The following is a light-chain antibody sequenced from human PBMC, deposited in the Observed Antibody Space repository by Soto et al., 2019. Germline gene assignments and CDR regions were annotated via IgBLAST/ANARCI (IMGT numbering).Light chain of an antibody. V-gene: IGKV1-12*01. J-gene: IGKJ5*01. CDR2: DAS. CDR3: KQYYSWRPFT. Sequence: DIQMTQSPSSVSASVGDRITITCRASQDIGGRLAWYQQKPGKAPKLLIYDASTLQTGVPSRFSGSGSGTDFTLTISYLQSEDFAVYYCKQYYSWRPFTFGQGTRLEIK. CDR1: QDIGGR.